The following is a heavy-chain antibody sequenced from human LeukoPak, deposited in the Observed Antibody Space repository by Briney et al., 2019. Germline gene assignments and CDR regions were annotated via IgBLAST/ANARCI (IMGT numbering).Heavy chain of an antibody. D-gene: IGHD6-13*01. CDR2: ISSGGST. CDR3: ARQRPAAAYFDY. CDR1: GASITRYF. J-gene: IGHJ4*02. V-gene: IGHV4-59*12. Sequence: SETLSLTCTVSGASITRYFWNWIRQPPGKELEWIGYISSGGSTNYNPSLKSRVTISIDTSKNQFSLKLSSVTAADTAVYYCARQRPAAAYFDYWGQGTLVTVSS.